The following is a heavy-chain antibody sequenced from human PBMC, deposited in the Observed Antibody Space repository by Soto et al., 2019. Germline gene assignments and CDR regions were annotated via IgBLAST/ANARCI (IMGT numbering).Heavy chain of an antibody. CDR1: GYNFTSFH. CDR2: INPYNRKT. Sequence: QVQLVQSGAEMKKPGASVKVSCKASGYNFTSFHIIWVRQAPGQGLEWMGWINPYNRKTTCTRKFQGRVTMTTDTPTSTAYMDLRSLTSDDTAVYYCARGYGDSYWGQGTLVTVFS. CDR3: ARGYGDSY. V-gene: IGHV1-18*04. J-gene: IGHJ4*02. D-gene: IGHD4-17*01.